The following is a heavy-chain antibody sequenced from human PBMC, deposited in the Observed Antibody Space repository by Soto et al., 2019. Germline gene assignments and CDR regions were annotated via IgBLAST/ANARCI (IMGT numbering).Heavy chain of an antibody. J-gene: IGHJ3*02. Sequence: GGSLRLSCAASGFTFSSYWMSWVRQAPGKGLEWVANIKQDGSEKYYVDSEKGRFTISRDNSKNSLYLQMNSLRAEDTAIYYFVKDKKYDILSAWDALDIWGHGTLVTVSS. CDR1: GFTFSSYW. CDR2: IKQDGSEK. D-gene: IGHD3-9*01. V-gene: IGHV3-7*05. CDR3: VKDKKYDILSAWDALDI.